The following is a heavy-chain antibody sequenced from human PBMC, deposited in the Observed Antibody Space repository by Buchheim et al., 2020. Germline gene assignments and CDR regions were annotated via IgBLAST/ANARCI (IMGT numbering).Heavy chain of an antibody. CDR3: ARDSTDCSGGSCYWGYFDY. D-gene: IGHD2-15*01. J-gene: IGHJ4*02. CDR1: GYTFTGYY. V-gene: IGHV1-2*04. CDR2: INPNSGGT. Sequence: QVQLVQSGAEVKKPGASVKVSCKASGYTFTGYYMHWVRQAPGQGLEWMGWINPNSGGTNYAQKFQGWVTMTRDTSISTAYMELSRLRSDDKAVYYCARDSTDCSGGSCYWGYFDYWGQGTL.